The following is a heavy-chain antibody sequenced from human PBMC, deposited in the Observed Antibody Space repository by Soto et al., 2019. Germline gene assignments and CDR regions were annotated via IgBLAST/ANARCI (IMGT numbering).Heavy chain of an antibody. V-gene: IGHV3-23*01. D-gene: IGHD3-10*01. J-gene: IGHJ4*02. CDR1: GFTFSSYA. Sequence: GGSLILSCAASGFTFSSYAMSWVRQAPGKGLEWVSAISGSGGSTYYADSEKGRFTISRDNSKNTLYLQMNSLRAEDTAVYYCAKDPMVRGVIIPYFDYWGQGTLVTXSS. CDR2: ISGSGGST. CDR3: AKDPMVRGVIIPYFDY.